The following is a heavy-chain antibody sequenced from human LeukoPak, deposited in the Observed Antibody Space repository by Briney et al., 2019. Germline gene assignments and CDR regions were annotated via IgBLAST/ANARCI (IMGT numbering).Heavy chain of an antibody. J-gene: IGHJ3*02. D-gene: IGHD3-10*01. V-gene: IGHV3-23*01. Sequence: PGGSLRLSCAASGFTFSSYAMSWVRQAPGKGLEWVSAISGSGGSTYYADSVKGRFTISRDDSKNTLYLQMNSLRAEDTAVYYCACYYGSGMEAFGIWGQGTMVTVSS. CDR1: GFTFSSYA. CDR2: ISGSGGST. CDR3: ACYYGSGMEAFGI.